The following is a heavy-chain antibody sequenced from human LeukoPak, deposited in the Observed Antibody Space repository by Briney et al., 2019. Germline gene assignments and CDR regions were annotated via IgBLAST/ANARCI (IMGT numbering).Heavy chain of an antibody. CDR2: IYYSGST. Sequence: PSRTLSLTCTVLSGSISSGGYYWSWIRQHPGKGLEWIGYIYYSGSTYYNPSLKSRVTISVDTSQNQFSLRLSSVTAADTAVYYCATGGPIVAGFFQHWGQGTLVTVSS. J-gene: IGHJ1*01. V-gene: IGHV4-31*03. D-gene: IGHD2-15*01. CDR3: ATGGPIVAGFFQH. CDR1: SGSISSGGYY.